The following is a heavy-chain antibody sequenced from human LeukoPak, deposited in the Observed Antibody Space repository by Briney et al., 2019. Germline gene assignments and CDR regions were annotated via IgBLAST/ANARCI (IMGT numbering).Heavy chain of an antibody. D-gene: IGHD3-16*01. CDR3: ARDLGGAASDS. V-gene: IGHV4-39*07. CDR1: GGSLSSTAYY. CDR2: IKSSGTT. J-gene: IGHJ4*02. Sequence: PSETLSLTCTVSGGSLSSTAYYWGWIRQPPGKGLEWIGNIKSSGTTHYRPSLRSRVAISVDTSKNQFSLKMTSMTAEDAAVYYCARDLGGAASDSWGQGTLVTVSS.